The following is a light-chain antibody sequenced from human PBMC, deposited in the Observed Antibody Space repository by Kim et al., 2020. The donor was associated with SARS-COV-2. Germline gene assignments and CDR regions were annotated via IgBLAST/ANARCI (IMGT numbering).Light chain of an antibody. Sequence: RATINCKSSQSVLYSNNKNYLRWYKQKPGQPPKLLIYWASTRESGVPDRFSGSGSATDFTLTISSLQSEDVAVYYCQQYYSAPITFGQGTRLEIK. CDR1: QSVLYSNNKNY. J-gene: IGKJ5*01. CDR3: QQYYSAPIT. V-gene: IGKV4-1*01. CDR2: WAS.